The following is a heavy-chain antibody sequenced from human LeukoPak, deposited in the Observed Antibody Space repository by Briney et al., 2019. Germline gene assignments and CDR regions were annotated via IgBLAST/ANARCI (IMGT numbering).Heavy chain of an antibody. J-gene: IGHJ4*02. Sequence: GGSLRLSCAASGFTFSSYGMHWVRQAPGKGLEWVAVIWYDGSNKYYADSVKGRFTISRDNSKNTLYLQMNSLRAEDTAVYYCARDSARYCSSTSCIYYFDYWGQGTLVTVSS. D-gene: IGHD2-2*01. V-gene: IGHV3-33*01. CDR1: GFTFSSYG. CDR2: IWYDGSNK. CDR3: ARDSARYCSSTSCIYYFDY.